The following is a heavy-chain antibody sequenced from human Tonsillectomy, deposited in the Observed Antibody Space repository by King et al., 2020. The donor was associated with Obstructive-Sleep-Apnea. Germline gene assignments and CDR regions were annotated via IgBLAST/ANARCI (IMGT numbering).Heavy chain of an antibody. Sequence: EQLVQSGAEVKKPGESLRISCKGSGYSLSTYWISWVRQMPGKGLEWMGRIDPSDSYTNYSPSFQGHVTISVDKSISTAYLQWSSLKASDTAMYYCARQEVEVYYYGMDVWGQGTTVTVSS. CDR3: ARQEVEVYYYGMDV. V-gene: IGHV5-10-1*01. D-gene: IGHD2-15*01. CDR1: GYSLSTYW. CDR2: IDPSDSYT. J-gene: IGHJ6*02.